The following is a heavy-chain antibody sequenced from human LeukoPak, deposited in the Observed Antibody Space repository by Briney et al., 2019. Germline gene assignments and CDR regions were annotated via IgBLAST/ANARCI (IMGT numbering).Heavy chain of an antibody. D-gene: IGHD5-24*01. CDR2: FYVGGAT. J-gene: IGHJ4*02. V-gene: IGHV3-53*01. CDR1: GFSVTNDY. Sequence: GGSLRLSCAVSGFSVTNDYMSWVRQAPGKGLEWVSVFYVGGATYYADSVKGRFTISRDNSENTLYLQMKSLRAEDTAVYYCARGDGYNFFDYWGQGTLVTVSS. CDR3: ARGDGYNFFDY.